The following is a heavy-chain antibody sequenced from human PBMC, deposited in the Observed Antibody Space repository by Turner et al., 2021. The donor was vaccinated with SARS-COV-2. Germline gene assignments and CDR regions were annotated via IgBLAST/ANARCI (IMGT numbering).Heavy chain of an antibody. CDR2: IIPILGIT. Sequence: QVQLVQSGAEVKEPGSSVKVSCKASGGTFSSNAINWVRQAPGQGLEWMGGIIPILGITNYAQKFQGRVTITADKSTSTAYIELSSLRSEDTAVYYCAREIPIQRGAFDIWGQGTMVTVSS. CDR3: AREIPIQRGAFDI. CDR1: GGTFSSNA. D-gene: IGHD2-2*02. J-gene: IGHJ3*02. V-gene: IGHV1-69*10.